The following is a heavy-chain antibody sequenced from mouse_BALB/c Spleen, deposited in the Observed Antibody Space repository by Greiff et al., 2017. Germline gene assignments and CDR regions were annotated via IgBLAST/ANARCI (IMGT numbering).Heavy chain of an antibody. J-gene: IGHJ2*01. CDR1: GFTFSSYG. CDR3: ARHEGIRPHFDY. Sequence: EVMLVESGGDLVKPGGSLKLSCAASGFTFSSYGMSWVRQTPDKRLEWVATISSGGSYNYYPDSVKGRFTISKDNAKNTLYLQMSSLKSEDTALYYAARHEGIRPHFDYWGQGTTLTVSS. V-gene: IGHV5-6*01. D-gene: IGHD1-2*01. CDR2: ISSGGSYN.